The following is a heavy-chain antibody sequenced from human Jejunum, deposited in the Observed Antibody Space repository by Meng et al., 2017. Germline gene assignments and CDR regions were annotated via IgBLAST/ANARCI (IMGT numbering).Heavy chain of an antibody. J-gene: IGHJ3*02. CDR1: GFIVSGHY. V-gene: IGHV3-53*05. CDR2: IYSGGPT. CDR3: ARDPWPGERRTFDI. D-gene: IGHD1-26*01. Sequence: GESLKISCAASGFIVSGHYMNWVRQAPGKGLEWVSIIYSGGPTYYADSVKGRFTISRDNSENTVFLQMNSLRHEDTAVYYCARDPWPGERRTFDIWGQGTMVTVSS.